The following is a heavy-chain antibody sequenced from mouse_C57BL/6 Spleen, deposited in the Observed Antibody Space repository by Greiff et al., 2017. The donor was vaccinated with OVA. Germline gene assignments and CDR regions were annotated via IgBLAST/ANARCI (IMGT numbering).Heavy chain of an antibody. CDR2: IDPSDSYT. Sequence: VQLQQPGAELVMPGASVKLSCKASGYTFTSYWMHWVKQRPGQGLELIGEIDPSDSYTNYNQKFKGKSTLTVDKSSSTAYMQLSSLTSEDSAVYYCATYDGDYFDYWGQGTTLTVSS. D-gene: IGHD2-12*01. CDR3: ATYDGDYFDY. V-gene: IGHV1-69*01. J-gene: IGHJ2*01. CDR1: GYTFTSYW.